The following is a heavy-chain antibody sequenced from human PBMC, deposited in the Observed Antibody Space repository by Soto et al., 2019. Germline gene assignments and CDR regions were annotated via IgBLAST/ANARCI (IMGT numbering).Heavy chain of an antibody. V-gene: IGHV3-23*01. CDR2: INSGGTVA. J-gene: IGHJ4*02. D-gene: IGHD3-16*01. CDR1: GFTYDSYA. Sequence: EVQLLESGGGLVQPGGSLRLSCAASGFTYDSYAMSWVRQAPGKGLEWVSGINSGGTVAHYADSVKGRFAISRYNSKNTLSLEMNSLRADDTGLYYCAISTGGFGGLFVVPSDYWGQGTLVTVSS. CDR3: AISTGGFGGLFVVPSDY.